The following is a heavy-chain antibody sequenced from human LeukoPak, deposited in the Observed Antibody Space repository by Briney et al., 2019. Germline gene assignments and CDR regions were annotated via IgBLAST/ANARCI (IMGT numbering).Heavy chain of an antibody. CDR2: INHSGST. J-gene: IGHJ5*02. Sequence: SETLSLTCAVYGGSFSGYYWSWIRQPPGKGLEWIGEINHSGSTNYNPPLKSRVTISVDTSKNQFSLKLSSVTAADTAVYYCASWGSYYSGGRRFDPWGQGTLVTVSS. CDR3: ASWGSYYSGGRRFDP. D-gene: IGHD1-26*01. V-gene: IGHV4-34*01. CDR1: GGSFSGYY.